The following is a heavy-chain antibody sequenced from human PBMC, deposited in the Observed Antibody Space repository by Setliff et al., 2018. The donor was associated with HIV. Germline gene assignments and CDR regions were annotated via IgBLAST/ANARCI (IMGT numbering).Heavy chain of an antibody. CDR3: AGWSSWRKYNWFDP. D-gene: IGHD6-13*01. CDR2: IYTSGST. CDR1: GGSISSGSYY. J-gene: IGHJ5*02. Sequence: SETLSLTCTVSGGSISSGSYYWSWIRQPAGKGLEWIGHIYTSGSTNYNPSLKSRVTISVDTSKNHFSLKLSSVTAADTAVYYCAGWSSWRKYNWFDPWGQGTLVTVSS. V-gene: IGHV4-61*09.